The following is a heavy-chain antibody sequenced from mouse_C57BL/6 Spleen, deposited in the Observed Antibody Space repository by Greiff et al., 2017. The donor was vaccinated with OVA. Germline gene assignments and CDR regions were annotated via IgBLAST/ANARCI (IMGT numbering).Heavy chain of an antibody. CDR1: GYSFTDYN. D-gene: IGHD2-5*01. J-gene: IGHJ4*01. CDR2: INPNYGTT. V-gene: IGHV1-39*01. Sequence: EVKLMESGPELVKPGASVKISCKASGYSFTDYNMNWVKQSNGKSLEWIGVINPNYGTTSYNQKFKGKATLTVDQSSSTAYMQLNSLTSEDSAVYYCAKGSNPSAMDYWGQGTSVTVSS. CDR3: AKGSNPSAMDY.